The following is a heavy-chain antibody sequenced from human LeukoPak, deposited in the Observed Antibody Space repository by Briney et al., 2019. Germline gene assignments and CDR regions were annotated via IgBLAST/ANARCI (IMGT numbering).Heavy chain of an antibody. J-gene: IGHJ4*02. D-gene: IGHD3-22*01. V-gene: IGHV3-30*02. CDR2: IRYDGSNK. CDR1: GFTFSSYG. CDR3: AKDLRGYYYDSSGYPLDY. Sequence: GGSLRLSCAASGFTFSSYGMHWVRQAPGKGLEWVAFIRYDGSNKYYADSVKGRFAISRDNSKNTLYLQMNSLRAEDTAVYYCAKDLRGYYYDSSGYPLDYWGQGTLVTVSS.